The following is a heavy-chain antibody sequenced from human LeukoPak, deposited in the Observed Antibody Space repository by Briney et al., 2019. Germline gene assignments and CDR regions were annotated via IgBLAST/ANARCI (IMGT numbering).Heavy chain of an antibody. J-gene: IGHJ4*02. CDR3: ATLRYGSGSYYADY. CDR1: GFTFRNYG. V-gene: IGHV3-30*03. Sequence: GGSLRLSCAASGFTFRNYGMHWVRQAPGKGLEWVSIISYDGSNKYYADSVKGRFTISRDNSQSTLYLQMNSLRTEDTAIYFCATLRYGSGSYYADYWGQGTQVTVSS. CDR2: ISYDGSNK. D-gene: IGHD3-10*01.